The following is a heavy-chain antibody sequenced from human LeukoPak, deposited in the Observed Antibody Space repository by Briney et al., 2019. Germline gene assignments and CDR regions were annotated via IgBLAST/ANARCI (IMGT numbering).Heavy chain of an antibody. D-gene: IGHD2-2*01. V-gene: IGHV1-69*06. Sequence: SVKVSCKASGGTFSSYAISWVRLAPGQGLEWMGGIIPIFGTTNYAQKFQGRITITADKSTSTAYMELSSLRSEDTAVYYCARVYCSSTSCSTANWFDPWGQGTLVTVSS. J-gene: IGHJ5*02. CDR2: IIPIFGTT. CDR3: ARVYCSSTSCSTANWFDP. CDR1: GGTFSSYA.